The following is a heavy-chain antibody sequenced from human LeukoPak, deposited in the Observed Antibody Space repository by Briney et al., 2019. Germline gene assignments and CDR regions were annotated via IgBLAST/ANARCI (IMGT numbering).Heavy chain of an antibody. V-gene: IGHV1-18*01. CDR1: GYTFTSYG. CDR3: ARVEDYGDYTSYYYYGMDV. J-gene: IGHJ6*02. Sequence: ASVTVSCKASGYTFTSYGISWVRQAPGQGLEWMACISAYNGNTNYAQKLQGRVTMTTDISTSTAYMELRSLRSDDTAVYYCARVEDYGDYTSYYYYGMDVWGQGTTVTVSS. CDR2: ISAYNGNT. D-gene: IGHD4-17*01.